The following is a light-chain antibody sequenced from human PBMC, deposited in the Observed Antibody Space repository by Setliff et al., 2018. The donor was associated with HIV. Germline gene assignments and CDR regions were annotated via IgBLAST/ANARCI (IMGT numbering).Light chain of an antibody. Sequence: QSVLTQPASVSGSPGQSITISCIGTSSDVGAYGLVSWYQRLPGKPPKLIIFEVNNRPSGISYRFSGSKFGTTASLTISGLQAEDEADYYCSSFTRSRTWLFGGGTKGTVL. V-gene: IGLV2-14*01. J-gene: IGLJ3*02. CDR1: SSDVGAYGL. CDR3: SSFTRSRTWL. CDR2: EVN.